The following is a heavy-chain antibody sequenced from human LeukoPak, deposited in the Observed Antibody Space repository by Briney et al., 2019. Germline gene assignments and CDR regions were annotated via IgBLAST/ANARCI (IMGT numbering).Heavy chain of an antibody. CDR2: ISGSGGIT. CDR3: AKGPIYCSSTSCPPDY. Sequence: PGGSLRLSCTASGFTFSSYAMTWVRQPPGKGLEWVSGISGSGGITYYADSVKGRFTISRGNSKNTLYLQMNSLRAEDTAVYYCAKGPIYCSSTSCPPDYWGQGTLVTVSS. CDR1: GFTFSSYA. J-gene: IGHJ4*02. D-gene: IGHD2-2*01. V-gene: IGHV3-23*01.